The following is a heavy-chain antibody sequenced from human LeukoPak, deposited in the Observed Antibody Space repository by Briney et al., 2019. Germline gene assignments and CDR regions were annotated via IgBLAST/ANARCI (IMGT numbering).Heavy chain of an antibody. Sequence: SVKVSCKAYGGTFSSYAISWVRQAPGQGLEWMGGIIPIFGTANYAQKFQGRVTITADKSTSTAYMELSSLRSEDTAVYYCARGDILTGYRYYFDYWGQGTLVTVSS. V-gene: IGHV1-69*06. CDR1: GGTFSSYA. J-gene: IGHJ4*02. CDR3: ARGDILTGYRYYFDY. CDR2: IIPIFGTA. D-gene: IGHD3-9*01.